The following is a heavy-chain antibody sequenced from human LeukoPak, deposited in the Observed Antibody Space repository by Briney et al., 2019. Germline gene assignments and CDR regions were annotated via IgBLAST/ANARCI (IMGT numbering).Heavy chain of an antibody. CDR2: IYPSGNT. CDR1: GGSFSNHF. V-gene: IGHV4-4*07. D-gene: IGHD3-16*01. CDR3: ARNPGDPFYYFDY. J-gene: IGHJ4*02. Sequence: SQTLSLTCSVSGGSFSNHFWSWVRQPAGKGLEWIGRIYPSGNTNYNPSLKSRVTLSVDTSKTQFYLSLSSVTAADTAVYYCARNPGDPFYYFDYWGQGTLVTVSS.